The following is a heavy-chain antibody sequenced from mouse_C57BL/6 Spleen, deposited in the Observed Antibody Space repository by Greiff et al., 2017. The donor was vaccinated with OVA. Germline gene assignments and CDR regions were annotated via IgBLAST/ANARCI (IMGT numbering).Heavy chain of an antibody. CDR3: ARGSSYWYFDV. CDR1: GYTFTSYW. J-gene: IGHJ1*03. Sequence: QVQLQQPGAELVRPGSSVKLSCKASGYTFTSYWMDWVKQRPGQGLEWIGNIYPSDSETHYNQKFKDKATLTVDKSSSTAYMQLSSLTSEDSAVDYCARGSSYWYFDVWGTGTTVTVSS. CDR2: IYPSDSET. D-gene: IGHD1-1*01. V-gene: IGHV1-61*01.